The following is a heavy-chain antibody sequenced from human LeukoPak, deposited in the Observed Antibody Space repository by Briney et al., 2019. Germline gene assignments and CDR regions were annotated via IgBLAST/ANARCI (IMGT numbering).Heavy chain of an antibody. Sequence: PSETLSLTCTVSGGSISSYYWSWIRQSPGKGLEWIGYSYHSGNTNYNPSLKSRVTISVDTSKNQLSLKLSSVTAADTAVYYCVASPRGSWYYFDYWGQGTLVTVSS. J-gene: IGHJ4*02. D-gene: IGHD5-12*01. V-gene: IGHV4-59*01. CDR2: SYHSGNT. CDR1: GGSISSYY. CDR3: VASPRGSWYYFDY.